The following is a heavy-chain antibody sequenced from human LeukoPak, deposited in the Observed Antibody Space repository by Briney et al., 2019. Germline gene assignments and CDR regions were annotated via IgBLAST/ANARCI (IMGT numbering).Heavy chain of an antibody. Sequence: SETLSLTCTVSGGSISSYYWSWIRQPAGKGLEWIGRVYNSGSTNYNPSLKSRVTMSVGTSKIQFYLNLRSVTAADTAVYYCAGVANYRSGERLDYWGQGTLVTVSS. D-gene: IGHD4/OR15-4a*01. CDR1: GGSISSYY. V-gene: IGHV4-4*07. J-gene: IGHJ4*02. CDR3: AGVANYRSGERLDY. CDR2: VYNSGST.